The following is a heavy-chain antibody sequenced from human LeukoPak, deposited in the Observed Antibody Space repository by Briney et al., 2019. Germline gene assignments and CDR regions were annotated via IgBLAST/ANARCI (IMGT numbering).Heavy chain of an antibody. D-gene: IGHD3-22*01. CDR2: ISYDGSDK. CDR1: EFTFSSYA. V-gene: IGHV3-30*01. J-gene: IGHJ4*02. Sequence: QPGGSLRLSCAASEFTFSSYAMHWVRQAPGKGLEWVAVISYDGSDKYYADSVTGRFTISRDNSKNTLYLQMNSLRAEDTAVFYCARARHLRGYYLDYWGQGTLVTVSS. CDR3: ARARHLRGYYLDY.